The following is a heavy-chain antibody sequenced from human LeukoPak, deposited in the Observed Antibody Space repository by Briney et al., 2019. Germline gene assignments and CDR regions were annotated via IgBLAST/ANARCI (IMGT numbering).Heavy chain of an antibody. V-gene: IGHV4-59*01. D-gene: IGHD5-18*01. Sequence: SSETLSLTCTVSGGSMTSYYCTWIRQPPGEGPEWIGYVSYTGGTRYNPSLTSRLTISMDTSRNQFSLKLTSVSAADTAVYYCATGDTYIDNWGQGTLVTVSS. CDR3: ATGDTYIDN. CDR1: GGSMTSYY. J-gene: IGHJ4*02. CDR2: VSYTGGT.